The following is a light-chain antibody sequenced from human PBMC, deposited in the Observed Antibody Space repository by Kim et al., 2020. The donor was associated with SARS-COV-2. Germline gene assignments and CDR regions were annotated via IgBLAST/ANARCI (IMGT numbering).Light chain of an antibody. CDR3: SSYTSSATYV. CDR2: DVS. CDR1: SSDVGGYDY. V-gene: IGLV2-14*04. J-gene: IGLJ1*01. Sequence: GQSITISCTGTSSDVGGYDYVCWYQQHPGKAPKLMIFDVSRRPAGVSNRFSASKSGNTASLTISGLQAEDEADYYCSSYTSSATYVFGTGTKVTVL.